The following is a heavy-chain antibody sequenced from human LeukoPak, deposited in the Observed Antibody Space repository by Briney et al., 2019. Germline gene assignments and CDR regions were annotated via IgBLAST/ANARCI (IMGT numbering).Heavy chain of an antibody. CDR3: ARGYCSSTSCPYYYYYYGMDV. Sequence: SETLSLTCAVYGGSFSGYYWNWIRQPPGKGLEWIGEINHSGSTNYNPSLKSRVTISVDTSKNQFSLKLSSVTAADTAVYYCARGYCSSTSCPYYYYYYGMDVWGQGTTVTVSS. J-gene: IGHJ6*02. CDR1: GGSFSGYY. D-gene: IGHD2-2*01. CDR2: INHSGST. V-gene: IGHV4-34*01.